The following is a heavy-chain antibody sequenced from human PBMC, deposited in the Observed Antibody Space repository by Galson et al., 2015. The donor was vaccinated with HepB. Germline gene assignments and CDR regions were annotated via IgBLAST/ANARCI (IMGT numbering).Heavy chain of an antibody. CDR3: AKGPRDRWSGGSCYFRH. D-gene: IGHD2-15*01. V-gene: IGHV3-23*01. CDR1: GFTFSSYA. CDR2: ISGSGGST. J-gene: IGHJ1*01. Sequence: SLRLSCAASGFTFSSYAMSWVRQAPGKGLEWVSAISGSGGSTYYADSVKGRFTISRDNSKNTLYLQMNSLRAEDTAVYYCAKGPRDRWSGGSCYFRHWGQGTLVTVSS.